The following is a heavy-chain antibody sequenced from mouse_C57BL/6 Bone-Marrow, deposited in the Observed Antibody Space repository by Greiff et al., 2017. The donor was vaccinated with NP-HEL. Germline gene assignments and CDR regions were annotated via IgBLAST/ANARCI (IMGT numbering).Heavy chain of an antibody. CDR2: ISSGGDYI. CDR3: TRDPRYGSSYSWFAY. J-gene: IGHJ3*01. D-gene: IGHD1-1*01. Sequence: EVQRVESGEGLVKPGGSLKLSCAASGFTFSSYAMSWVRQTPEKRLEWVAYISSGGDYIYYADTVKGRFTISRDNARNTLYLQMSSLKSEDTAMYYCTRDPRYGSSYSWFAYWGQGTLVTVSA. CDR1: GFTFSSYA. V-gene: IGHV5-9-1*02.